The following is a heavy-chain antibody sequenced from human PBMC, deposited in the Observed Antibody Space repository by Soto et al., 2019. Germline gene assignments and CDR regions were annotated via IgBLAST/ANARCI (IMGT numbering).Heavy chain of an antibody. CDR2: IIPIFGST. V-gene: IGHV1-69*05. D-gene: IGHD3-22*01. CDR3: ARWYSSGYYFDY. Sequence: SVKVSCKASGGTFSSYAISWVRQAPGQGLEWMGGIIPIFGSTSYAQKFQGRVTMTRDTSTSTVYMELSSLRSEDTAVYYCARWYSSGYYFDYWGQGTLVTVSS. J-gene: IGHJ4*02. CDR1: GGTFSSYA.